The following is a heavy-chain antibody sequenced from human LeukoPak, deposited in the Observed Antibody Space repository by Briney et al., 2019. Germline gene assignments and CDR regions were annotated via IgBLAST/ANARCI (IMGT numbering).Heavy chain of an antibody. J-gene: IGHJ6*02. CDR3: ARGLFGVILIGQKQFYAMDV. V-gene: IGHV1-69*10. Sequence: VASVNVSCKTSGATFSNNAFSWVRQAPGQGLEWMGGVIPMLGTTNYAQNFQGRVTITADRSTVTVYMELNSLKSEDTAVYYCARGLFGVILIGQKQFYAMDVWGQGTTVTVSS. CDR2: VIPMLGTT. D-gene: IGHD3-3*01. CDR1: GATFSNNA.